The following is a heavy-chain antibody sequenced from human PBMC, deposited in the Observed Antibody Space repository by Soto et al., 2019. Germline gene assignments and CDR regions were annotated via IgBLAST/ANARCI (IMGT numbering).Heavy chain of an antibody. V-gene: IGHV3-23*01. J-gene: IGHJ5*02. D-gene: IGHD4-17*01. CDR3: ARDRNSITVTTAWLDP. CDR1: GFTFSTYA. Sequence: GGSLRLSCAASGFTFSTYAMSWVRQAPGKGLEWVSGISGSGGLTYYADSVKGRFTISRDNSKNTLYLQMNSLRAEDTAIYYCARDRNSITVTTAWLDPWGQGTLVTVSS. CDR2: ISGSGGLT.